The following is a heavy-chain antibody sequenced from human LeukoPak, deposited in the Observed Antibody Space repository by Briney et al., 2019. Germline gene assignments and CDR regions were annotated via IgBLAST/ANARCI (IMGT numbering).Heavy chain of an antibody. V-gene: IGHV3-30*03. J-gene: IGHJ4*02. CDR3: ARPPLFPPAFYYFDY. CDR1: GFTFSSYG. Sequence: GRSLRLSCAASGFTFSSYGMHWVRQAPGKGLEWVAVISYDGSNKYYADSVKGRFTISRDNSKNTLYLQMNSLRAEDTAVYYCARPPLFPPAFYYFDYGGQGTLVTVSS. D-gene: IGHD2-21*01. CDR2: ISYDGSNK.